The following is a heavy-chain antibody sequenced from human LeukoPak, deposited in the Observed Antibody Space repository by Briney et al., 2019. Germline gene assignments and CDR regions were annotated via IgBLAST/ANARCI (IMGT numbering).Heavy chain of an antibody. Sequence: GGSLRPSCAGTGFTFSNYWMNWVRQAPGKGLEWVANIKEDGSRINYVDSVKGRFTISRDNAKNSVYLQMDNLRAEDTAVYYCVGSSGWLFDYWGQGILVAVSS. V-gene: IGHV3-7*01. CDR1: GFTFSNYW. CDR2: IKEDGSRI. J-gene: IGHJ4*02. CDR3: VGSSGWLFDY. D-gene: IGHD6-19*01.